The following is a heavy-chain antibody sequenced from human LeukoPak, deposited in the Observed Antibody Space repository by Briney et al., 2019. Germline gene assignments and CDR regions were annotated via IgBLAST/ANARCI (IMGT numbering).Heavy chain of an antibody. Sequence: GGSLRLSCAASGFTFSTYAMTWVRQGPGKGLEWVSAISRSGGSTYYADSVKGRFTISRDKSNNTMYLQMNSLRAEDTAVYYCAKTQGYYDAWGQGALVTVSS. J-gene: IGHJ5*02. CDR1: GFTFSTYA. CDR3: AKTQGYYDA. CDR2: ISRSGGST. V-gene: IGHV3-23*01. D-gene: IGHD2-15*01.